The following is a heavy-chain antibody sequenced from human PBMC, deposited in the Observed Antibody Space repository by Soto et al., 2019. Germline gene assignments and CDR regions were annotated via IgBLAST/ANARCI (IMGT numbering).Heavy chain of an antibody. V-gene: IGHV4-4*02. CDR1: SGSISSSNW. CDR3: ARVYCSGGSCYPRYYYYMDV. Sequence: QVQLQESGPGLVKPSWTLSLTCAVSSGSISSSNWWGWVRKPPGKGVEWIGEIYQSGSTNYNPSHMSRVTQSVDNPKNQFSPKLSSVTAADTAVYYCARVYCSGGSCYPRYYYYMDVWGKGTTVTVS. D-gene: IGHD2-15*01. CDR2: IYQSGST. J-gene: IGHJ6*03.